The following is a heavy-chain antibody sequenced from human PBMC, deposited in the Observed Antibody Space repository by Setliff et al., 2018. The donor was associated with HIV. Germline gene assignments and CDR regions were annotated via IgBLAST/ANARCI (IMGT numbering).Heavy chain of an antibody. CDR3: ARVITMVWTTFDP. D-gene: IGHD3-10*01. CDR1: GGSISSSSYY. J-gene: IGHJ5*02. CDR2: IFYSGST. V-gene: IGHV4-39*01. Sequence: LSLTCTVSGGSISSSSYYWGWIRQPPGKGLEWIGSIFYSGSTYYNPSLRSRVTISVDTSKNQFSLNLSSVTAADTAVYYCARVITMVWTTFDPWGQGTLVTVSS.